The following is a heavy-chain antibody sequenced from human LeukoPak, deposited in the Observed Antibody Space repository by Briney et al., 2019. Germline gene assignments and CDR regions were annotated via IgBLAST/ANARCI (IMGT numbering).Heavy chain of an antibody. CDR3: ARRYYYDSSEAGLDI. V-gene: IGHV4-59*08. CDR2: IYYSGSP. CDR1: GGSISRYY. J-gene: IGHJ3*02. D-gene: IGHD3-22*01. Sequence: SETLSLTRTVSGGSISRYYWSWIPQPPGKGREGRVYIYYSGSPHSTPSLKSRVTISVDTSTTQCSLRLTSVTPADTAVYYCARRYYYDSSEAGLDIWGQGTIVTVSS.